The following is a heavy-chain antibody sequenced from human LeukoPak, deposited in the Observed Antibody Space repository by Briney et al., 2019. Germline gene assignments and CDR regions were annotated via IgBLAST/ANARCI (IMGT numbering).Heavy chain of an antibody. V-gene: IGHV4-39*01. Sequence: SETLSLTCTVSGGPISSSSYYWGWIRQPPGKGLEWIGSIYYSGSTYYNPSLKSRVAISVDTSKNQFSLKLSSVTAADTAVYYCVRGTTYYDILSGYYNVPFDYWGQGTLVTVSS. CDR2: IYYSGST. D-gene: IGHD3-9*01. CDR1: GGPISSSSYY. J-gene: IGHJ4*02. CDR3: VRGTTYYDILSGYYNVPFDY.